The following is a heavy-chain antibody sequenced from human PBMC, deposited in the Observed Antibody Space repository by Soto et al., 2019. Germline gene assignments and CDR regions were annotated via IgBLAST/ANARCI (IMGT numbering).Heavy chain of an antibody. Sequence: SETLSPTCSASGASSSRSYWSWIRKSAGKGLEWIGRIYATGTTAYNPSLKSRVMISVDTSKKQFSLKLRSVTDADKAVYYCVRDGTKTLRHRFDPWGQGISVTV. CDR1: GASSSRSY. CDR2: IYATGTT. D-gene: IGHD1-1*01. J-gene: IGHJ5*02. CDR3: VRDGTKTLRHRFDP. V-gene: IGHV4-4*07.